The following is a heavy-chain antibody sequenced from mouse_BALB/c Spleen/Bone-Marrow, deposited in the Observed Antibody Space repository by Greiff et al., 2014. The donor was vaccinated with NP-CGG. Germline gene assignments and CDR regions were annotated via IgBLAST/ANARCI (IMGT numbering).Heavy chain of an antibody. J-gene: IGHJ1*01. V-gene: IGHV5-4*02. Sequence: EVQLEESGGGLVKPGGSLKLSCAASGFTFSDYYMYWVRQTPGKGLEWVAIISDGGSYTYYPDSVKWRFTISRDNAKNSQYLQMTSLKSEDTAIYYCARDSYYYGSSYWYFDVWGAGTTVTVSS. CDR1: GFTFSDYY. CDR2: ISDGGSYT. D-gene: IGHD1-1*01. CDR3: ARDSYYYGSSYWYFDV.